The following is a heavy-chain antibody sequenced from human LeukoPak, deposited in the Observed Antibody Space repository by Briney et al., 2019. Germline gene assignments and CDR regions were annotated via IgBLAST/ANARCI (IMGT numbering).Heavy chain of an antibody. J-gene: IGHJ3*02. D-gene: IGHD4-17*01. CDR2: ISSSSSYI. Sequence: PGGSLRLSCAASGFTFSSYSMNWVRQAPGKGLEWVSSISSSSSYIYYADSVKGRFTISRDNSKNTLYLQMNSLRAEDTAVYYCARDSLYGDYPNDAFDIWGQGTMVTVSS. V-gene: IGHV3-21*01. CDR3: ARDSLYGDYPNDAFDI. CDR1: GFTFSSYS.